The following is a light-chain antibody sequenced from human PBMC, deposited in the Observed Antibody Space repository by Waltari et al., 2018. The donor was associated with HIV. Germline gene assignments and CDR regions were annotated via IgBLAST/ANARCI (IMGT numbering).Light chain of an antibody. CDR2: DVS. CDR1: SSDVGGYDY. CDR3: CSYASNYILI. V-gene: IGLV2-11*01. Sequence: QSALTQPRSVSGSPGPSVTISCTGTSSDVGGYDYVSWYQQHPGKAPKVIISDVSRRPSGVPERFSASKSGNTASLTISGLQAADEADYFCCSYASNYILIFGGGTKLTVL. J-gene: IGLJ2*01.